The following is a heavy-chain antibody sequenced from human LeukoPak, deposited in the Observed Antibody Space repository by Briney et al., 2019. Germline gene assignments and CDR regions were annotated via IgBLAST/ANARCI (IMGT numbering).Heavy chain of an antibody. CDR2: TYYRSKWFT. CDR1: GDSVSSNSAA. D-gene: IGHD3-10*01. V-gene: IGHV6-1*01. J-gene: IGHJ6*02. CDR3: TRGPAHYNYGMDV. Sequence: SQTLSLTCAISGDSVSSNSAAWNWIRQSPSRGLEWLGRTYYRSKWFTDYAISVKSRITINPDTSKNQFSLQLNSETPEDTAVYYCTRGPAHYNYGMDVWGQGTTVTVSS.